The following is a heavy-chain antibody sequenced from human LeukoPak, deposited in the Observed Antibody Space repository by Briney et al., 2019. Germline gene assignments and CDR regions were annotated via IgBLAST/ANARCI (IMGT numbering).Heavy chain of an antibody. V-gene: IGHV3-21*01. J-gene: IGHJ4*02. CDR1: GFTFSSYS. D-gene: IGHD4-17*01. CDR3: ARGRTTVTTLDY. CDR2: ISSSSSYI. Sequence: GGSLRLSCPASGFTFSSYSMNWVRQAPGKGLDWVASISSSSSYIYYADSVKGRLTIDRHNAKNSLYLQVNSLRAEDTAVYYCARGRTTVTTLDYWGQGTLVTVSS.